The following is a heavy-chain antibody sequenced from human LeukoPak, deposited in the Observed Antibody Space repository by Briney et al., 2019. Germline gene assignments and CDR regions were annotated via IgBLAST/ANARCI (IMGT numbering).Heavy chain of an antibody. D-gene: IGHD2-15*01. V-gene: IGHV3-23*01. CDR2: ISNNGSNT. CDR3: AKSPVSSCRGSFCYPFDY. J-gene: IGHJ4*02. Sequence: PGGSLRLSCAASGFTFSSYGMNWVRQAPGKGLEWVSGISNNGSNTYYADSVKGRFTISRDNSRNTLYLQMNTLRAEDTAVYFCAKSPVSSCRGSFCYPFDYWGQGNLVTVSS. CDR1: GFTFSSYG.